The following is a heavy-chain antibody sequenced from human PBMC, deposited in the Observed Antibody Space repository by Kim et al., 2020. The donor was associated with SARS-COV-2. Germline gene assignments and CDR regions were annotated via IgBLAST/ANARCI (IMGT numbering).Heavy chain of an antibody. D-gene: IGHD6-13*01. V-gene: IGHV3-30*01. Sequence: YHANPVKGRFTIPRDNSKNTLYLQMNSLRAEDTAVYYCAAGIAAADTLDYWGQGTLVTVSS. J-gene: IGHJ4*02. CDR3: AAGIAAADTLDY.